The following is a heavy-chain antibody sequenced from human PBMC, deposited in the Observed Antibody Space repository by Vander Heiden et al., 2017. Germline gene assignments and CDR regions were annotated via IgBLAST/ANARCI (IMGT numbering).Heavy chain of an antibody. CDR3: AKDSLRWGYYYDSSSYTPTKYNWFDP. CDR2: ISGSGGST. Sequence: LRLPCAASGFTFSSYAMRWVRQAPGKGLEWVSAISGSGGSTYYADSVKGRFTISRDNSKNTLYLQMNSLRAEDTAVYYCAKDSLRWGYYYDSSSYTPTKYNWFDPWGQGTLVTVSS. CDR1: GFTFSSYA. J-gene: IGHJ5*02. D-gene: IGHD3-22*01. V-gene: IGHV3-23*01.